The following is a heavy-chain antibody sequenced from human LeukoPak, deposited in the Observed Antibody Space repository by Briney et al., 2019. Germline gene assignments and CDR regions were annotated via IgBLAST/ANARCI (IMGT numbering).Heavy chain of an antibody. V-gene: IGHV4-34*01. Sequence: PSETLSLTCAVYGGSFSGYYWSWLRQPPGKGLEWIGEINHSGSTNYNPSLKSRATISVDTSKNHFSLKLSSVTAADSAVYYCAATLDIVVVVAAITDAFDILGQGTMVTVSS. J-gene: IGHJ3*02. D-gene: IGHD2-15*01. CDR2: INHSGST. CDR1: GGSFSGYY. CDR3: AATLDIVVVVAAITDAFDI.